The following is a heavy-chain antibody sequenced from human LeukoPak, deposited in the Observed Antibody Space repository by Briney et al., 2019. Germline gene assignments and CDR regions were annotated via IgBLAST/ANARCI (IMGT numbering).Heavy chain of an antibody. V-gene: IGHV4-34*01. CDR1: GGSFSGYY. J-gene: IGHJ6*02. CDR2: VNHSGST. Sequence: PSETLSLTCAVYGGSFSGYYWNWIRQPPGKGLEWLGEVNHSGSTNYNPSLKSRVTISVDTSKNQFSLRLSPVTAADTAVYYCARKMPDNYYYYGMDVWGQGTTVTVSS. CDR3: ARKMPDNYYYYGMDV. D-gene: IGHD2-2*01.